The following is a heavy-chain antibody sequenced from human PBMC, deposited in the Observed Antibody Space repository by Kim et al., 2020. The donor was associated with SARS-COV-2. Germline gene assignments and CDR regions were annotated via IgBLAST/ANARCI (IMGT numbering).Heavy chain of an antibody. J-gene: IGHJ4*02. CDR3: ARAYYYDSSGYYAANYFDY. CDR2: IYYSGST. V-gene: IGHV4-39*01. CDR1: GGSISSSSYY. Sequence: SETLSLTCTVSGGSISSSSYYWGWIRQPPGKGLEWIGSIYYSGSTYYNPSLKSRVTISVDTSKNQFSLKLSSVTAADTAVYYCARAYYYDSSGYYAANYFDYWGQGTLVTVSS. D-gene: IGHD3-22*01.